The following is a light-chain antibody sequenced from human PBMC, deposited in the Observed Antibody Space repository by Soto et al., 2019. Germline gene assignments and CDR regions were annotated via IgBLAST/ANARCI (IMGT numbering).Light chain of an antibody. CDR1: SSNIGTNA. CDR3: AAWDDSLNGYV. V-gene: IGLV1-44*01. J-gene: IGLJ1*01. Sequence: QSVLTQPPSASGTPGQRVTISCSGGSSNIGTNAVNWYQQLPGTAPKLLIYNNNQRPSGVPDQFSGSKSGTSASLAISGLQSEDEADYYCAAWDDSLNGYVFGTGTKLTVL. CDR2: NNN.